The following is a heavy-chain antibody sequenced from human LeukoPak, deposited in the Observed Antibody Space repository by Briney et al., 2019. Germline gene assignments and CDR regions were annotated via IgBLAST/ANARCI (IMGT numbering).Heavy chain of an antibody. CDR2: ISWNSGSI. J-gene: IGHJ4*02. V-gene: IGHV3-9*01. D-gene: IGHD5-24*01. Sequence: PGRSLRLSCAASGFTFAMHWVRQDPGKGLEWVSGISWNSGSIGYADSVKGRFTISRDNAKNSLYLQMNNLRPEDTAVYYCARGDGYNPATDGYWGQGTLVTVSS. CDR3: ARGDGYNPATDGY. CDR1: GFTFA.